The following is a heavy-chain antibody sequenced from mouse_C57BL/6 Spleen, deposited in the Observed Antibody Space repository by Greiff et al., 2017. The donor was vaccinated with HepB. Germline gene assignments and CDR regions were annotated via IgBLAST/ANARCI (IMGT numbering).Heavy chain of an antibody. CDR3: ASSITTVVPFAY. V-gene: IGHV2-9-1*01. J-gene: IGHJ3*01. CDR1: GFSLTSYA. Sequence: VKLMESGPGLVAPSQSLSITCTVSGFSLTSYAISWVRQPPGKGLEWLGVIWTGGGTNYNSALKSRLSISKDNSKSQVFLKMNSLQTDDTARYYCASSITTVVPFAYWGQGTLVTVSA. D-gene: IGHD1-1*01. CDR2: IWTGGGT.